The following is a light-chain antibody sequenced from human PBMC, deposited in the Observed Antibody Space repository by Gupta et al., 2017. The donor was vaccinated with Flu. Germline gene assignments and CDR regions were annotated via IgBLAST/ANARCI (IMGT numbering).Light chain of an antibody. CDR1: SSDVGGYNY. V-gene: IGLV2-8*01. Sequence: SALTQPPSASGSPGQSVTISCTGTSSDVGGYNYVSWYPQHPGNDHKLMIYEVRSRTPGAPDRFSGSKSGNTAALTVAGIQAEDEDDYYCRSSGGTNNVFGTGTKVTVL. J-gene: IGLJ1*01. CDR3: RSSGGTNNV. CDR2: EVR.